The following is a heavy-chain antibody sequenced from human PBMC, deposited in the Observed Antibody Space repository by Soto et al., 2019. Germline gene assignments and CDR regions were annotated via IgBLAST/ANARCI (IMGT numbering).Heavy chain of an antibody. CDR3: AREPPFGWELGRGAGYSWDGDY. CDR2: ISAYNGNT. CDR1: GYTFTSYG. Sequence: QVQLVQSGAEVKKPGASVKVSCKASGYTFTSYGISWVRQAPGQGLEWMGWISAYNGNTNYAQKLQGRVTLTTDTSTSTAYMELRSLRSDDTAVYYCAREPPFGWELGRGAGYSWDGDYWGQGTLVTVSS. J-gene: IGHJ4*02. V-gene: IGHV1-18*01. D-gene: IGHD1-26*01.